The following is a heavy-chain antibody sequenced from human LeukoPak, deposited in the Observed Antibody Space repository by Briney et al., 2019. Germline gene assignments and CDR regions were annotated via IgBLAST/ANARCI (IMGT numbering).Heavy chain of an antibody. CDR1: GFTGSGFSFGDYA. J-gene: IGHJ6*03. V-gene: IGHV3-49*03. Sequence: GGSLRLSCTASGFTGSGFSFGDYAMSWFRQAPGKGLEWVGFIRSKAYGGTTEYAASVKGRFTISRDDSKSIAYLQMNSLKTEDTAVYYCTRGRCGGSCYSKALYYMDVWGKGTTVTVSS. CDR2: IRSKAYGGTT. D-gene: IGHD2-15*01. CDR3: TRGRCGGSCYSKALYYMDV.